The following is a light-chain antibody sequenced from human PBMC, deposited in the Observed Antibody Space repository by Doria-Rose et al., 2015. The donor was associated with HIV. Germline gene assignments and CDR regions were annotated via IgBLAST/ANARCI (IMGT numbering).Light chain of an antibody. J-gene: IGKJ1*01. CDR2: DGS. Sequence: TQSPGTLSLSPGERATLSCRASQSFSSTYLAWYQQKPGQAPSLLIYDGSTRATGIPDRFSASGSGTDITLTINRLEPEDFALYYCHQYGTSWTFGQGTKVGI. V-gene: IGKV3-20*01. CDR1: QSFSSTY. CDR3: HQYGTSWT.